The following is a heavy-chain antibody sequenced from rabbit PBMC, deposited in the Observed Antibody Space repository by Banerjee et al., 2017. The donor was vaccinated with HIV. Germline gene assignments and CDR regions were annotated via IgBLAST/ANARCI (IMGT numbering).Heavy chain of an antibody. Sequence: QALEETGGDLVPPGASLTLACRASGFSFSSGYDMCWVRQAPGKGLDWIACIYNGDGGPYYANWTKGRFSLSKTSSTTVTLQMTSLTAADTATYFCASGGSRYWGLWGPGTLVTVS. J-gene: IGHJ4*01. D-gene: IGHD8-1*01. V-gene: IGHV1S40*01. CDR2: IYNGDGGP. CDR1: GFSFSSGYD. CDR3: ASGGSRYWGL.